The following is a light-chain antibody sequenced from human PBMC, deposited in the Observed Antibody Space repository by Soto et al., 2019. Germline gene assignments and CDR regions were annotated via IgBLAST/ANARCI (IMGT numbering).Light chain of an antibody. CDR3: QQGDSFPIA. V-gene: IGKV1-12*01. J-gene: IGKJ5*01. CDR1: QGISNW. CDR2: AAS. Sequence: DIQMTQSPSSVSASVGDTVTITCRASQGISNWLAWYQQKPGKAPNLLIYAASLLQSGVPSRFSGSGSGTDFTLTISSLQPEDFATCYCQQGDSFPIAFGQGTRLEIK.